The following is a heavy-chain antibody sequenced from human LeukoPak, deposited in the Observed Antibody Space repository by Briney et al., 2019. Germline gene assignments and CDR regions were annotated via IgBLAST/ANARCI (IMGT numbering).Heavy chain of an antibody. Sequence: PGGSLRLSCAASGFTFSSYSMNWVRQAPGKGLEWVSYISSSSSTIYYADSVKGRFTISRDNAKNSLYLQMNSLRAEDTAVYYCARDLSRLYSSSTGSFDYWGQGTLVTVSS. J-gene: IGHJ4*02. CDR2: ISSSSSTI. CDR3: ARDLSRLYSSSTGSFDY. D-gene: IGHD6-13*01. V-gene: IGHV3-48*04. CDR1: GFTFSSYS.